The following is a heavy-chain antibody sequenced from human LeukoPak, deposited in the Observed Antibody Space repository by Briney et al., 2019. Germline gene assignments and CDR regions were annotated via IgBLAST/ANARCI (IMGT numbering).Heavy chain of an antibody. J-gene: IGHJ4*02. CDR2: ISPDGSTT. CDR1: QFTFKNYW. D-gene: IGHD2-21*02. V-gene: IGHV3-74*03. Sequence: PGGSLRLSCVASQFTFKNYWMHWVRQAPGRGLEWLSYISPDGSTTTYADSVRGRFTISRDNAKNTLYLQMNSLRAEDTAVYFCATAWSYWGQGTLVTVSS. CDR3: ATAWSY.